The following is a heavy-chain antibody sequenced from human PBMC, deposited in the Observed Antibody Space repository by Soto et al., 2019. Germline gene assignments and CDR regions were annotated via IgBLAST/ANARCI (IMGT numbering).Heavy chain of an antibody. CDR2: IMPVFHTT. V-gene: IGHV1-69*01. CDR1: GGTFNNFA. D-gene: IGHD6-25*01. CDR3: ATATISPVSATLYHYGMDV. J-gene: IGHJ6*02. Sequence: QVQLVQSGAEVKKPGSSVKVSCQASGGTFNNFAFTWVRQAPGQGLEWLGGIMPVFHTTNIAQTFQDRITVTADDFTTSVYMEMTSLRYDDTAVYYCATATISPVSATLYHYGMDVWGQGITVTVSS.